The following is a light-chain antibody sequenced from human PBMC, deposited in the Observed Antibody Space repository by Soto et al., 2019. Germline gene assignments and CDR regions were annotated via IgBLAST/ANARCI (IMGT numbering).Light chain of an antibody. Sequence: DIQMTQSPSSLSASVGDRVTITCRASQGISNYLAWYQQQPGKVPKLLIYVASTLQSGVPSRFSGSGSGTDFTLNISSLQPEDVETYYCQKYNSAPWTFGQGTKVEI. CDR1: QGISNY. J-gene: IGKJ1*01. V-gene: IGKV1-27*01. CDR2: VAS. CDR3: QKYNSAPWT.